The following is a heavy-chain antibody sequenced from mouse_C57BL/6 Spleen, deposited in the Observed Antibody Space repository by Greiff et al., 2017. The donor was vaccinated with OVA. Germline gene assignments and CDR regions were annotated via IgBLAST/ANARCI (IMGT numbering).Heavy chain of an antibody. CDR2: IWSDGST. J-gene: IGHJ4*01. CDR3: ARHTFEFGAMDD. V-gene: IGHV2-6-1*01. D-gene: IGHD3-1*01. CDR1: GFSLTSYG. Sequence: VQVVESGPGLVAPSQSLSITCTVSGFSLTSYGVNWVRQPPGKGLEWLVVIWSDGSTTYNLALTSSLSISKDNSKSQVFLKMNSLQTDETAMYYCARHTFEFGAMDDWGQGTSVTVSS.